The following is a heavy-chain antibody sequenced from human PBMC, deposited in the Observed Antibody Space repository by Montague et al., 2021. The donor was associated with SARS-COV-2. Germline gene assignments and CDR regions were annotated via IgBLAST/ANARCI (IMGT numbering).Heavy chain of an antibody. J-gene: IGHJ4*02. Sequence: SETLSLTCAVSGGSISSSNWWSWVRQPPEKGLEWIGEIYHSGSTDYNPSLKSRVTISVDKSKNQFSLRLSSVTAADTAVYYCARDATMVSHSYFDYWGQGTLVTVSS. D-gene: IGHD4/OR15-4a*01. CDR3: ARDATMVSHSYFDY. CDR1: GGSISSSNW. V-gene: IGHV4-4*02. CDR2: IYHSGST.